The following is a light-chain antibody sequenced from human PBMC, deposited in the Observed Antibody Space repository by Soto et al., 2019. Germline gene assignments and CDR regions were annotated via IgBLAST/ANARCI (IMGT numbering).Light chain of an antibody. CDR3: MQALQTPWT. CDR1: QSLLHTNGYTY. J-gene: IGKJ2*02. Sequence: DIVMTQSPLSLPVTPGEPASISCRSGQSLLHTNGYTYLDWYLQKPGQSPQLLIYLGSTRASGVPDRFSGSGSGTDFTLIISRVEAEDVGVYYCMQALQTPWTFGQGTKLEIK. CDR2: LGS. V-gene: IGKV2-28*01.